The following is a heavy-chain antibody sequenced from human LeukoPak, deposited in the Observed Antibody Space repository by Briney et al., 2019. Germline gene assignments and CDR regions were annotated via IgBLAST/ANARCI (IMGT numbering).Heavy chain of an antibody. CDR2: ISYDGSNK. Sequence: GRSLRLSCAASGFTFSSYAMHWVRQAPGKGLEWVAVISYDGSNKYYADSVKGRFTISRDNSKNTLYLQMNSLRAEDTAVYYCARDSSYDILTGYYLGRYYGMDVWGQGTTVTVSS. J-gene: IGHJ6*02. CDR1: GFTFSSYA. D-gene: IGHD3-9*01. V-gene: IGHV3-30-3*01. CDR3: ARDSSYDILTGYYLGRYYGMDV.